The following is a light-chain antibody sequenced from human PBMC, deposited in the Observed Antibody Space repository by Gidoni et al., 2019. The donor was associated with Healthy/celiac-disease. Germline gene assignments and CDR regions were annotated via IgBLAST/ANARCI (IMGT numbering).Light chain of an antibody. Sequence: DIQMTQSPSTLSASVGDRVTITCRASQSISSWLAWYQQKPGKAPKLLIYKASSLESGVPSRFSGSGSGTEFTLTISSLQPDDFATYYCQQYNSYTWTFXHXTKVXIK. CDR1: QSISSW. J-gene: IGKJ1*01. V-gene: IGKV1-5*03. CDR3: QQYNSYTWT. CDR2: KAS.